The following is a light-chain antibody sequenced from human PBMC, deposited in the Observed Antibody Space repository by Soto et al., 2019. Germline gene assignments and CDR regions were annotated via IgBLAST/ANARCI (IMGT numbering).Light chain of an antibody. CDR1: SDDVGAYNS. CDR2: KGT. CDR3: CSSAPESTYV. J-gene: IGLJ1*01. V-gene: IGLV2-23*01. Sequence: LAQPASVSGSPGQSITIPCTGTSDDVGAYNSVSWYQQLPHKAPQVILYKGTQRPSGVSSRFSGSTSGNAASLTISGLQADDEADYFCCSSAPESTYVFGTGTKVTVL.